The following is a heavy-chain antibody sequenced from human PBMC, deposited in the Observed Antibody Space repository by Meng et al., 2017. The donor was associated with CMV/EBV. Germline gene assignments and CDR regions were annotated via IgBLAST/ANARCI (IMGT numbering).Heavy chain of an antibody. J-gene: IGHJ6*02. CDR3: AIRRTVGRSCSGGSCYSGYYYGMDV. Sequence: GSLRLSCAVYGGSFSGYYWSWIRQPPGKGLEWIGEINHSGSTNYNPSLKSRVTISVDTSKNQFSLKLSSVTAADTAVYYCAIRRTVGRSCSGGSCYSGYYYGMDVWGQGTTVTVSS. CDR2: INHSGST. D-gene: IGHD2-15*01. V-gene: IGHV4-34*01. CDR1: GGSFSGYY.